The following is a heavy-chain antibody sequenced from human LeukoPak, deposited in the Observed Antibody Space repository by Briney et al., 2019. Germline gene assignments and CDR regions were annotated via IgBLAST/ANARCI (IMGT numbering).Heavy chain of an antibody. D-gene: IGHD3-9*01. CDR2: IYSGGST. CDR1: GFTVSSNY. V-gene: IGHV3-66*01. CDR3: ARGPSSVLRYFDWIVDY. J-gene: IGHJ4*02. Sequence: PGGSLRLSCAASGFTVSSNYMSWVRQAPGKGLEWVSVIYSGGSTYYADSVKGRFIISRDNAKNSLYLQMNSLRAEDTAVYSCARGPSSVLRYFDWIVDYWGQGTLVTVSS.